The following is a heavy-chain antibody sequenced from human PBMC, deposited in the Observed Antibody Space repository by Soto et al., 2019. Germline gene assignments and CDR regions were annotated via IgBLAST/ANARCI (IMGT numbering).Heavy chain of an antibody. CDR2: IIPIFGTA. V-gene: IGHV1-69*01. J-gene: IGHJ4*02. CDR3: ARGSSGWDY. CDR1: VRTFSSYA. D-gene: IGHD6-19*01. Sequence: SVTVSCKQSVRTFSSYARSWVRQAPGQGLEWMGGIIPIFGTANYAQKFQGRVTITADESTSTAYMELSSLRSEDTAVYYCARGSSGWDYWGQGTLVTVSS.